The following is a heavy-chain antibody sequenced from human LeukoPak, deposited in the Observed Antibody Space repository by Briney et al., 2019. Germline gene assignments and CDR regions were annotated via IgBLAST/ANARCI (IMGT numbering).Heavy chain of an antibody. CDR3: TPDRGYCSGGSCYDL. CDR1: GFTFSNAW. J-gene: IGHJ5*02. D-gene: IGHD2-15*01. V-gene: IGHV3-15*01. CDR2: IKSKTDGGTT. Sequence: GGSRRLACAASGFTFSNAWMSWVRQAPGKVLEWVGRIKSKTDGGTTDYAAPVKGRFNISRDDSSNTLYLQMNSLKTEDTAVYYCTPDRGYCSGGSCYDLWGQGTLVTVSS.